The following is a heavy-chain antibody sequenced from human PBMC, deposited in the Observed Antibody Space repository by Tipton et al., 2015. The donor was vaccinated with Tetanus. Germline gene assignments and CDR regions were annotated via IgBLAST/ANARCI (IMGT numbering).Heavy chain of an antibody. Sequence: TLSLTCSVSGDFISTNNWWSWVRQSPGKGLEWLGEIYHSGHANYNSFLKSRLTLYVDKSANQFSLRLTSLTAADTARYYCAKGGVGRLGELGHWGQGALVTVSS. CDR1: GDFISTNNW. CDR2: IYHSGHA. J-gene: IGHJ4*01. D-gene: IGHD3-16*01. V-gene: IGHV4-4*02. CDR3: AKGGVGRLGELGH.